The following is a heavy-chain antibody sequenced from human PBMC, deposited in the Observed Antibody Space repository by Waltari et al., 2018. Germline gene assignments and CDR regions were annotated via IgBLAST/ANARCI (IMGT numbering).Heavy chain of an antibody. J-gene: IGHJ6*02. CDR1: GGSFSGYY. V-gene: IGHV4-34*01. CDR3: ARGYGSGSYPTRYYYYGMDV. Sequence: QVQLQQWGAGLLKPSETLSLTCAVYGGSFSGYYWSWIRQPPGKGLEWIGEINHSGSTNYNPSLKRRVTRAVDTSKNQFSLKLSSVTAADTAVYYCARGYGSGSYPTRYYYYGMDVWGQGTTVTVSS. D-gene: IGHD3-10*01. CDR2: INHSGST.